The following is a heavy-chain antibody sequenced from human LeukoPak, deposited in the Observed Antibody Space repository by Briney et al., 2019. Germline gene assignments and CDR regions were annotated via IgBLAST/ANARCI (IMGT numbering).Heavy chain of an antibody. CDR1: GGSISSSSYY. Sequence: SETLSLTCTVSGGSISSSSYYWGWIRQPPGKGLEWIGSIYYSGSTYYNPSLKSRVTISVDTSKNQFSLKLSSVTAADTAVYYCARGSHHGSGSPNWFDPWGQGTLVTVSS. V-gene: IGHV4-39*07. CDR2: IYYSGST. D-gene: IGHD3-10*01. J-gene: IGHJ5*02. CDR3: ARGSHHGSGSPNWFDP.